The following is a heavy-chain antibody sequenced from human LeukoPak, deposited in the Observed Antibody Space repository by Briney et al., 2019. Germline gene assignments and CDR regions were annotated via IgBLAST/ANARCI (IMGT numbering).Heavy chain of an antibody. CDR1: GFTLSSYG. V-gene: IGHV3-33*01. CDR3: AAGSYQVDY. D-gene: IGHD1-26*01. Sequence: GGSLRLSCAASGFTLSSYGMHWVRQAPGKGLEWVAVIWYDGSNKYYADSVKGRFTISRDNSKNTLYLQMNSLRAEDTAVYYCAAGSYQVDYWGQGTLVTVSS. CDR2: IWYDGSNK. J-gene: IGHJ4*02.